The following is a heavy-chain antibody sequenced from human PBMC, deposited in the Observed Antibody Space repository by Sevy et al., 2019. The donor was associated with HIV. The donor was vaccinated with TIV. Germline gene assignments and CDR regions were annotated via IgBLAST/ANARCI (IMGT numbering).Heavy chain of an antibody. J-gene: IGHJ5*02. CDR3: ARDQHDYAGNLRTGWFDP. Sequence: GSLRLSCAGSGFTFSSYAMHWVRQAPGKGLEWVAVISYDGSNKYYADSVKGRFTISRDNSKNTLYLQVKSLRTEDTAVYYCARDQHDYAGNLRTGWFDPWGQGTLVTVSS. D-gene: IGHD4-17*01. CDR1: GFTFSSYA. V-gene: IGHV3-30-3*01. CDR2: ISYDGSNK.